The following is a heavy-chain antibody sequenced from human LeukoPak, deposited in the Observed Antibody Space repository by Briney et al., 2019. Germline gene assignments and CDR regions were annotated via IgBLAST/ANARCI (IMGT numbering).Heavy chain of an antibody. CDR2: IRWSSGII. J-gene: IGHJ3*02. CDR1: GFTFDDFA. V-gene: IGHV3-9*01. D-gene: IGHD3-3*01. Sequence: GGSLRLSCAASGFTFDDFAMHWVRQAPGKGLEWVSGIRWSSGIIGYADSVKGRFTISRDNAKNSLDLQMESLRAEDTAVYYCAKDTGSPADAITMEDNAFDIWGQGTMVTVSS. CDR3: AKDTGSPADAITMEDNAFDI.